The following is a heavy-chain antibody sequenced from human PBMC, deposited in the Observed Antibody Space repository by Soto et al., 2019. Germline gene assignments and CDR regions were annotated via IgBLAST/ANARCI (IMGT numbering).Heavy chain of an antibody. Sequence: QVQLVQSGAEVKKPGSSVKVSCKASGGTFSSYAISWVRQVPGQGLEWMGGIIPIFGTANYAQKFQGRVTITADESTSTAYMELSSLRSEDTAVYYCARDGSGTAMVLYAEYFQHWGQGTLVTVSS. D-gene: IGHD5-18*01. CDR2: IIPIFGTA. CDR1: GGTFSSYA. V-gene: IGHV1-69*12. CDR3: ARDGSGTAMVLYAEYFQH. J-gene: IGHJ1*01.